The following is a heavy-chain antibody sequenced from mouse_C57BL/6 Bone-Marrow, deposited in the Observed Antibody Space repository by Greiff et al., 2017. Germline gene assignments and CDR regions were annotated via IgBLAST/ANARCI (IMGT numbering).Heavy chain of an antibody. J-gene: IGHJ2*01. Sequence: EVKVVESGGGLVQPGGSLKLSCAASGFTFSDYYMYWVRQTPEKRLEWVAYISNGGGSTYYPDTVKGRFTIARDNAKNTLYLQVSRLKSEDTAMYYCARHGDYFDYWGQGTTLTVSS. CDR1: GFTFSDYY. V-gene: IGHV5-12*01. CDR3: ARHGDYFDY. CDR2: ISNGGGST.